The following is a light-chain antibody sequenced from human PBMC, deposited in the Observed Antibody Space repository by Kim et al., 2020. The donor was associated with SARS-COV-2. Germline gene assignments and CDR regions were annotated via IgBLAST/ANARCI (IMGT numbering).Light chain of an antibody. V-gene: IGKV1-5*03. CDR3: QQYNTDPYT. CDR2: KAS. CDR1: KSVSSW. J-gene: IGKJ2*01. Sequence: YAVVGDRVSSYCRASKSVSSWLAWYQHKPGKAPMLLISKASDLESGVPSRFSGSGSGTEFTLTISSLQPDDFATYDCQQYNTDPYTFGQGTKLEI.